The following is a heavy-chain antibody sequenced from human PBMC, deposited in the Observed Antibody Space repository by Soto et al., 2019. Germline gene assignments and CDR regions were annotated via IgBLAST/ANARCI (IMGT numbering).Heavy chain of an antibody. Sequence: SVKVSCKASVGTFISYAIIWVRQAPGQGLEWMGGIIPIFGTANNAQKFQGRVTITADESTSTAYMELSSLRSEDTVVYYCARQGYSSSWSPYYGMDVWGQGTTVTVSS. D-gene: IGHD6-13*01. CDR3: ARQGYSSSWSPYYGMDV. CDR1: VGTFISYA. J-gene: IGHJ6*02. V-gene: IGHV1-69*13. CDR2: IIPIFGTA.